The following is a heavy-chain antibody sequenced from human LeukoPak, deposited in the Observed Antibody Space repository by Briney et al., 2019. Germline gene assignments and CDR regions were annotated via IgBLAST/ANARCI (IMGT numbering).Heavy chain of an antibody. J-gene: IGHJ4*02. CDR2: ISYDGSNK. CDR3: AKGRSRSTSCPTGY. D-gene: IGHD2-2*01. Sequence: GGSLRLSCAASGFTFSSYGMHWVRQAPGKGLEWVAVISYDGSNKYYADSVKGRFTISRDNSKNTLYLQMNSLRAEDTAVYYCAKGRSRSTSCPTGYWGQGTLVTVSS. V-gene: IGHV3-30*18. CDR1: GFTFSSYG.